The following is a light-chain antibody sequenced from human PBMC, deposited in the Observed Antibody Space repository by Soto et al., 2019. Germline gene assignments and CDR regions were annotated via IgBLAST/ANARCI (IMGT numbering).Light chain of an antibody. CDR2: DAS. CDR3: QQFNNYPQT. CDR1: QGISSA. Sequence: AIQLTQSPSSLSASVVDRVTITFRASQGISSALAWYQQKPGKAPKLLIYDASSLESGVPSRFSGSGSGTDFTLTISSLQPEDFATYYCQQFNNYPQTFGQGTRLEIK. J-gene: IGKJ5*01. V-gene: IGKV1D-13*01.